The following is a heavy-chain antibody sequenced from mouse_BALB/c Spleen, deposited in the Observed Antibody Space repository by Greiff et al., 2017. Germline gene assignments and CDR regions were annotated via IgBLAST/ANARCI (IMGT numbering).Heavy chain of an antibody. CDR1: GFSLTSYG. CDR3: ARDEARAWFAY. CDR2: IWAGGST. V-gene: IGHV2-9*02. J-gene: IGHJ3*01. D-gene: IGHD6-1*01. Sequence: VKLVESGPGLVAPSQSLSITCTVSGFSLTSYGVHWVRQPPGKGPEWLGVIWAGGSTNYNSALMSRLSISKDNSKSQVFLKMNSLQTDDTAMYYCARDEARAWFAYWGQGTLVTVSA.